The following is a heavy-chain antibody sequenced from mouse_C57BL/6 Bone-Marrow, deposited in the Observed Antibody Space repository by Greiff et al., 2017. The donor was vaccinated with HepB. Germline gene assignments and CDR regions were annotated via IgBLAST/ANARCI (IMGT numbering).Heavy chain of an antibody. J-gene: IGHJ2*01. D-gene: IGHD2-4*01. Sequence: VKLMESGPELVKPGASVKISCKASGYAFSSSWMNWVKQRPGKGLEWIGRIYPGDGDTNYNGKFKGKATLTADKSSSTAYMQLSSLTSEDSAVYFCARAYDYDDFYYFDYWGQGTTLTVSS. CDR1: GYAFSSSW. V-gene: IGHV1-82*01. CDR3: ARAYDYDDFYYFDY. CDR2: IYPGDGDT.